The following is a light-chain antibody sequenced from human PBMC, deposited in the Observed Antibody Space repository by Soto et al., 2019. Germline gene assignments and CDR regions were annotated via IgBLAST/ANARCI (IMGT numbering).Light chain of an antibody. CDR2: GAS. J-gene: IGKJ4*01. CDR1: QSVSSSY. V-gene: IGKV3-20*01. CDR3: QQYDSSPLT. Sequence: EIVLTQSPGTLSLSPGERATLSCRASQSVSSSYLAWYQQKPGQAPRRLIYGASSRATGIPDRFSGSGSGTDFTLTISRLEPEDFAVYYCQQYDSSPLTFDGGTKVEIK.